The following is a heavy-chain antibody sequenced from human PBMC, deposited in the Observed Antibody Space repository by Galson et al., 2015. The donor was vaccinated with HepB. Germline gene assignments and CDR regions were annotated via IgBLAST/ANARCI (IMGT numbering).Heavy chain of an antibody. CDR1: GYTFTSYD. CDR3: ARSEYYYDSSGYYTEYFQH. D-gene: IGHD3-22*01. Sequence: SVKVSCKASGYTFTSYDINWVRQATGQGLEWMGWMNPIFGTANYAQKFQGRVTITADKSTSTAYMELSSLRSEDTAVYYCARSEYYYDSSGYYTEYFQHWGQGTLVTVSS. CDR2: MNPIFGTA. J-gene: IGHJ1*01. V-gene: IGHV1-69*06.